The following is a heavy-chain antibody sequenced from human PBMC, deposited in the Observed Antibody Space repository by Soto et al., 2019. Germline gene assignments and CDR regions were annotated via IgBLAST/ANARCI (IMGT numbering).Heavy chain of an antibody. Sequence: GGSLRLSCAASGFTFSSYAMSWVRQAPGKGLEWVSAISGSGGSTYYADSVKGRFTISRDNSKNTLYLQMNSLRAEDTAVYYCAKDLKYYYDSSGYYYYYYGMDVWGQGTTVTVSS. CDR1: GFTFSSYA. CDR2: ISGSGGST. D-gene: IGHD3-22*01. V-gene: IGHV3-23*01. CDR3: AKDLKYYYDSSGYYYYYYGMDV. J-gene: IGHJ6*02.